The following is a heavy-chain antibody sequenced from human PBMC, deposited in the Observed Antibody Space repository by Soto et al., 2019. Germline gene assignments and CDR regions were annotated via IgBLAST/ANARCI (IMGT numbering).Heavy chain of an antibody. V-gene: IGHV3-23*01. CDR2: ITGNGDTT. CDR1: GFTFINTG. J-gene: IGHJ4*02. CDR3: AKIDGYFDY. Sequence: GGSLRLSCAVSGFTFINTGMSWVRQAPGQGLEWVSAITGNGDTTYYADSVKGRFTISRDNSKSTLYLQMNSLRAEDTAAYYCAKIDGYFDYWGQGTLVTVSS. D-gene: IGHD3-22*01.